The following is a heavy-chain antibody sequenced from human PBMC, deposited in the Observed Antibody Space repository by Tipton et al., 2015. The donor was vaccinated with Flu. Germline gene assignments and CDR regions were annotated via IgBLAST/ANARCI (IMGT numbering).Heavy chain of an antibody. CDR1: GFTFSNYW. Sequence: SLRLSCAASGFTFSNYWMYWVRQVPGEALVWVSRINPDGSSTTYPDSVKGRFTISRDNTKNTLYLQMTSLRGEDTAVYYCASWEGYAQLRGFEYWGQGALVTVSS. V-gene: IGHV3-74*01. CDR2: INPDGSST. CDR3: ASWEGYAQLRGFEY. D-gene: IGHD5-12*01. J-gene: IGHJ4*02.